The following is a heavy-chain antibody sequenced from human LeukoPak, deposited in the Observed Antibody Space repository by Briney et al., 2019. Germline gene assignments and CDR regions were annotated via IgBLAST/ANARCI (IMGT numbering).Heavy chain of an antibody. CDR1: GFTFSSYA. V-gene: IGHV3-23*01. D-gene: IGHD6-19*01. CDR3: ARGLKPEYRTEKVAGTFDY. J-gene: IGHJ4*02. CDR2: ISGSGGST. Sequence: PGGSLRLSCAASGFTFSSYAMSWVRQAPGKGLEWVSAISGSGGSTYYADSVKGRFTISRDNSKNTLYLQMNSLRAEDTAVYYCARGLKPEYRTEKVAGTFDYWGQGTLVTVSS.